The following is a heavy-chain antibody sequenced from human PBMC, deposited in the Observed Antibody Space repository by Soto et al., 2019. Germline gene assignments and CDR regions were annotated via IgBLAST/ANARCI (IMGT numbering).Heavy chain of an antibody. J-gene: IGHJ6*02. D-gene: IGHD3-22*01. CDR3: ARGPYYDPAYGMDV. V-gene: IGHV1-2*02. CDR1: GYTFTDYY. CDR2: ISPRTGSA. Sequence: ASVKVSCKASGYTFTDYYIHWVRQAPGQGLEWMGWISPRTGSANFAQGFQRRVSMTRDTSITTAYMELRRLKSDDTAVYYCARGPYYDPAYGMDVWGQGTTVTVSS.